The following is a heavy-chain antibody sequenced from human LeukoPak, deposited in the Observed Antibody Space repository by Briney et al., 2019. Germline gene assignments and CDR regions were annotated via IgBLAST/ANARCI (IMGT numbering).Heavy chain of an antibody. CDR2: IYTSGST. CDR1: GGSIGSYY. CDR3: ARHGYGMDV. V-gene: IGHV4-4*09. Sequence: SETLSLTCTVSGGSIGSYYWSWIRQPPGKGLEWIGYIYTSGSTNYNPSLKSRVTISVDTSKNQFSLKLSSVTAADTAVYYCARHGYGMDVWGQGTTVTVSS. J-gene: IGHJ6*02.